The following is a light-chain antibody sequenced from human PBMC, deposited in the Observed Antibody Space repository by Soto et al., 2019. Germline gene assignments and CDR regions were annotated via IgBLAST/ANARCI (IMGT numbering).Light chain of an antibody. CDR2: EGS. CDR3: SSYAGSSIWV. V-gene: IGLV2-23*01. CDR1: SSDVGSYNL. J-gene: IGLJ3*02. Sequence: QSALTQPASVSGSPGQSITISCTGTSSDVGSYNLVSWYQQHPGKAPKLMIYEGSKRPSGVSNRFSGSKSGNTASLTISGLQAEDEADYYCSSYAGSSIWVFGGGTKVTVL.